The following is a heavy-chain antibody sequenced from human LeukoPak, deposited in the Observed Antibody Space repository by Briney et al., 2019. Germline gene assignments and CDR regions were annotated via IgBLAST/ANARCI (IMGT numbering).Heavy chain of an antibody. J-gene: IGHJ4*02. CDR1: EYSFPNYC. V-gene: IGHV5-51*01. CDR2: IYPGDSDT. D-gene: IGHD5-12*01. CDR3: ARLYSGYDYYRFDY. Sequence: GESLKISCKHSEYSFPNYCIGWVRQMPGKGLEWMGIIYPGDSDTRYSPSFQGQVTISADKSISTAYLQWSSLKASDTAMYYCARLYSGYDYYRFDYWGQGTLVTVSS.